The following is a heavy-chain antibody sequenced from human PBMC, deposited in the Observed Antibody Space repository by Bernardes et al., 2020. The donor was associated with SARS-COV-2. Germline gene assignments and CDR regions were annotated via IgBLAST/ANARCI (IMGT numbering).Heavy chain of an antibody. CDR3: ARDLDVKLLWFGELLLDSTWGY. D-gene: IGHD3-10*01. V-gene: IGHV3-30-3*01. CDR2: ISYDGSNK. CDR1: GFTFSSYA. J-gene: IGHJ4*02. Sequence: GGSLRLSCAASGFTFSSYAMHWVRQAPGKGLEWVVVISYDGSNKYYADSVKGRFTISRDNSKNTLYLQMNSLRAEDTAVYYCARDLDVKLLWFGELLLDSTWGYWGQGTLVTVSS.